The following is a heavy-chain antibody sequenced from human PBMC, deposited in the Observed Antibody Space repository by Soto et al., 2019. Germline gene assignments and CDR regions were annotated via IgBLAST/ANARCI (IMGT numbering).Heavy chain of an antibody. CDR2: IHPNSGIT. D-gene: IGHD2-8*01. CDR1: GYSFIDYF. CDR3: ARDKRRGMRVEQPDY. Sequence: QVQLVQSGAEVKKPGASMKVSCKASGYSFIDYFMHWVRQAPGQGLQWVGSIHPNSGITKFSPEFLGRVNMTRDTSINSTNLELDGLTSDDTGMYVCARDKRRGMRVEQPDYWGQGTLLTVAS. J-gene: IGHJ4*02. V-gene: IGHV1-2*02.